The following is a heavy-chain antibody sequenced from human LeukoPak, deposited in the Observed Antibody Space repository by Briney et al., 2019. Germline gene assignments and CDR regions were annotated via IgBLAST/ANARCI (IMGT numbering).Heavy chain of an antibody. CDR1: GFTFSDYY. CDR2: ISTSARNI. J-gene: IGHJ4*02. D-gene: IGHD6-6*01. Sequence: GGSLRLSCAASGFTFSDYYMSWIRQAPGKGLEWVSHISTSARNINYADSVKGRLTISRDNAKNSLYLQMNSLRAEDTAVYYCARDWSRSSYYFDYWGQGTLVTVSS. CDR3: ARDWSRSSYYFDY. V-gene: IGHV3-11*01.